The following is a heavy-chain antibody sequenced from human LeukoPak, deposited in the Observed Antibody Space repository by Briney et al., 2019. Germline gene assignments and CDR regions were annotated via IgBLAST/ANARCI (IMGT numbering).Heavy chain of an antibody. CDR2: ISSTGGTA. CDR1: GFTFSSFG. J-gene: IGHJ4*02. V-gene: IGHV3-23*01. Sequence: GGSLRLSCAASGFTFSSFGMSWVRQAPGKGLEWVSAISSTGGTAYYADSVKGRFTISRDNSKNTLYLQMNSLRPEDTAVYYCARRAAVAGGSFDYWGQGTLVTVSS. D-gene: IGHD6-19*01. CDR3: ARRAAVAGGSFDY.